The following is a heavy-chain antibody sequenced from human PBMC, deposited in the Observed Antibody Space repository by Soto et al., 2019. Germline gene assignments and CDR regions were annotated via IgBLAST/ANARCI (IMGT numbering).Heavy chain of an antibody. CDR1: GFTFSSCA. D-gene: IGHD3-22*01. Sequence: QVQLVESGGGVVQPGRSLRLSCAASGFTFSSCAMHWVRQAPGKGLEWVAVISYDGSNKYYADSVKGRFTISRDNSKNALYLQRNSLRAEDTAVYYCAKGGAGAYYYDSSGYHIDYWGQGTLVTVSS. J-gene: IGHJ4*02. CDR2: ISYDGSNK. V-gene: IGHV3-30*18. CDR3: AKGGAGAYYYDSSGYHIDY.